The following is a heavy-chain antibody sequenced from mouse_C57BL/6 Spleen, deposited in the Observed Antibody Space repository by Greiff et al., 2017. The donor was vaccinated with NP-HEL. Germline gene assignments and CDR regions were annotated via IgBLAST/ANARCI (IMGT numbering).Heavy chain of an antibody. Sequence: VQLQQSGAELVRPGDSVTLSCTSSGYSFTAYEMHWVKQTPVHGLEWIGAIDPETGGTAYNQKFKGKAILTADKSSSTAYMELRSPASEDSAVYYCTRNDYDYHSPWFAYWGQGTLVTVSA. CDR1: GYSFTAYE. V-gene: IGHV1-15*01. D-gene: IGHD2-4*01. CDR3: TRNDYDYHSPWFAY. CDR2: IDPETGGT. J-gene: IGHJ3*01.